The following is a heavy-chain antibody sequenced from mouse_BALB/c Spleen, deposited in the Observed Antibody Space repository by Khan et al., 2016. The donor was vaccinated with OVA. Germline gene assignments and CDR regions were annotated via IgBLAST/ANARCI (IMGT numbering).Heavy chain of an antibody. CDR3: ARDYLGISWYFDV. Sequence: EVELVESGPGLVKPSQSLSLTCSVTGYSITSGYYRNWNRQFPGNILEWMGYIRYDGNNNYSPSLKNRISITRDKSKNPVFLRLTSVTTEDTATYYCARDYLGISWYFDVWGAGTTVTVSS. J-gene: IGHJ1*01. V-gene: IGHV3-6*02. D-gene: IGHD1-1*01. CDR1: GYSITSGYY. CDR2: IRYDGNN.